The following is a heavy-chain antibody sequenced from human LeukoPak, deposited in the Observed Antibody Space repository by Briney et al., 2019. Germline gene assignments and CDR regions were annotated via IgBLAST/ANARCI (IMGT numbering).Heavy chain of an antibody. D-gene: IGHD6-6*01. J-gene: IGHJ4*02. CDR2: INHSGST. V-gene: IGHV4-34*01. CDR3: ARVVAARRRFDY. Sequence: PSETLSLTCAVYGGSFSGYYWSWIRQPPGKGLEWIGEINHSGSTNYNPSLKSRVTISVDTSKNQFSLKLSSVTDADTAVYYCARVVAARRRFDYWGQGTLVTVSS. CDR1: GGSFSGYY.